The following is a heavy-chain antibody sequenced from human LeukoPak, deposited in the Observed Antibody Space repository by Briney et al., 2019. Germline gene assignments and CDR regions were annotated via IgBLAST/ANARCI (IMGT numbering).Heavy chain of an antibody. D-gene: IGHD4-17*01. CDR2: ISAYNGNT. J-gene: IGHJ4*02. CDR3: ARTDYGGYKGEFDY. CDR1: GYTFTSYG. Sequence: ASVKVSCKASGYTFTSYGISWVRQAPGQGLEWMGWISAYNGNTNYAQKLQGRVTMTTDTSTSTAYMELRSLRSDDTVVYYCARTDYGGYKGEFDYWGQGTLVTVSS. V-gene: IGHV1-18*01.